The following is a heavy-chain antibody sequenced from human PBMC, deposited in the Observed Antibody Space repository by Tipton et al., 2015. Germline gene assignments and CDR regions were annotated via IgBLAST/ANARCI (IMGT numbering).Heavy chain of an antibody. D-gene: IGHD4-23*01. CDR3: ARARGRHGGLFDS. Sequence: TLSLTCTVSGYFISDGHFWGWVRQSPVKGLEWIASMHHNGDAYYNPSLKSRVTISVDTSKTQFSLKMSSVTASDTAVYYCARARGRHGGLFDSWGQGILVTVSS. CDR2: MHHNGDA. CDR1: GYFISDGHF. V-gene: IGHV4-38-2*02. J-gene: IGHJ4*02.